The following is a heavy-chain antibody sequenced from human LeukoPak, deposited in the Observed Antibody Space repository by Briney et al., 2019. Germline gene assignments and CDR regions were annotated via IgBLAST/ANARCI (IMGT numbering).Heavy chain of an antibody. CDR2: IYYSGST. D-gene: IGHD5-24*01. Sequence: SQTLSLTCTVSGGSISSGGYYWSWIRQHPGKGLEWIGYIYYSGSTYYNPSLKSRVTISVDTSKNQFSLKLSSVTAADTAVYYCARGGPGVDGYNYAFDIWGQGTRVTVSS. J-gene: IGHJ3*02. CDR1: GGSISSGGYY. V-gene: IGHV4-31*03. CDR3: ARGGPGVDGYNYAFDI.